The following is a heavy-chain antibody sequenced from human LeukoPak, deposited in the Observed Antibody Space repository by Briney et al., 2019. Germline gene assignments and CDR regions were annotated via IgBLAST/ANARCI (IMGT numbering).Heavy chain of an antibody. Sequence: ASVKVSCKASGGTFSSYAISWVRQAPGQGLEWMGGIIPIFGTANYAQKFQGRVTITTDESTSTAYMELSSLRSEDTAVYYCARGLGGSYYLYYFDYWGQGTLVTVSS. CDR3: ARGLGGSYYLYYFDY. CDR1: GGTFSSYA. J-gene: IGHJ4*02. CDR2: IIPIFGTA. V-gene: IGHV1-69*05. D-gene: IGHD1-26*01.